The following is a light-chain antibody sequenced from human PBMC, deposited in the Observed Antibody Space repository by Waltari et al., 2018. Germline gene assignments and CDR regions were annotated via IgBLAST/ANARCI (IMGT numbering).Light chain of an antibody. CDR1: SNDVGSYNL. CDR3: CSYAGSIFV. V-gene: IGLV2-23*01. Sequence: QSALTQPASVSGSPGQSITISCTGTSNDVGSYNLVSWYQQPPGKAPKLIIYGANKPPLGIFKLLSGSKSGNTASLTISGLEAEDEAEYYCCSYAGSIFVFGTGTKVTVL. CDR2: GAN. J-gene: IGLJ1*01.